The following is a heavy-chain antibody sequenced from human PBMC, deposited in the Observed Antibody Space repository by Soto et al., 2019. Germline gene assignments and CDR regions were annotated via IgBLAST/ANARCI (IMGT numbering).Heavy chain of an antibody. J-gene: IGHJ4*02. CDR1: GGTFSTYG. Sequence: QVHLVQSGAEVKKPASSVKVSCQASGGTFSTYGITWVRQAPGHGLEWMGAIIPVFASTSSAQLFRGRLPISAAEVSSTGYMELSALTSEDTAIYYCATAGFRGTAIPQFEHWGQGTVVTV. V-gene: IGHV1-69*01. CDR3: ATAGFRGTAIPQFEH. CDR2: IIPVFAST. D-gene: IGHD2-21*01.